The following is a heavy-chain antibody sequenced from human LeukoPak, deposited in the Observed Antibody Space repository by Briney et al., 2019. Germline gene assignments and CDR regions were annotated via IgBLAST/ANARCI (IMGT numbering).Heavy chain of an antibody. J-gene: IGHJ4*02. CDR2: ISYDGNNK. Sequence: PGGSLRLSCAASGFTFGSYVMHWVRQAPGQGLEWVAAISYDGNNKGYVDSVRGRFTITRDNSKNTLYLQMNSLRAEDTAVYYCAKWARGNSSGALGYRYFDYWGQGTLVTVSS. CDR1: GFTFGSYV. D-gene: IGHD6-25*01. V-gene: IGHV3-30*04. CDR3: AKWARGNSSGALGYRYFDY.